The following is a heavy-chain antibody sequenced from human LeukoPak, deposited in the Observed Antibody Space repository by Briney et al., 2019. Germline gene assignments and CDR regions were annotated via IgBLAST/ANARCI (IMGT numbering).Heavy chain of an antibody. V-gene: IGHV4-38-2*02. CDR2: IYHSGST. D-gene: IGHD3-10*01. CDR1: GYSISSGYY. Sequence: SETLSLTCTVSGYSISSGYYWGWIRQPPGKGLEWTGSIYHSGSTYYNPSLKSRVTISVDTSKNQFSLKLSSVTAADTAVYYCARSARGGPHHDWGQGTLVTVSS. CDR3: ARSARGGPHHD. J-gene: IGHJ4*02.